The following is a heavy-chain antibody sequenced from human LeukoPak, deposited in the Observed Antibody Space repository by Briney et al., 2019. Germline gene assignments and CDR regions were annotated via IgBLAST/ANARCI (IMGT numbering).Heavy chain of an antibody. CDR2: MNPNSGNT. CDR1: GYTFTSYD. J-gene: IGHJ6*02. Sequence: GASVKVSCKASGYTFTSYDINWVRQATGQGLEWMGWMNPNSGNTGYAQKFLGRVTMTRNTSISTAYMELSSLRSEDTAVYYCARLPPLRRVAATLYYYYGMDVWGQGTTVTVSS. D-gene: IGHD2-15*01. CDR3: ARLPPLRRVAATLYYYYGMDV. V-gene: IGHV1-8*01.